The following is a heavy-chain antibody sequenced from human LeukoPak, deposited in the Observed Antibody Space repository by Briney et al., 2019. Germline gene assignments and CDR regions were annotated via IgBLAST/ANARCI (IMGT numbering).Heavy chain of an antibody. CDR3: AREYYSLSGRNWFDP. V-gene: IGHV4-59*01. Sequence: SETLSLTCTVSGGSISDYYWIWIRQPPGKGLEWVGHISNKGKTNYSPSLNSRVTISVDKSRNQFSLNLSSVTAADTAVYYCAREYYSLSGRNWFDPWGQGTLDTVSS. CDR1: GGSISDYY. CDR2: ISNKGKT. J-gene: IGHJ5*02. D-gene: IGHD3-10*01.